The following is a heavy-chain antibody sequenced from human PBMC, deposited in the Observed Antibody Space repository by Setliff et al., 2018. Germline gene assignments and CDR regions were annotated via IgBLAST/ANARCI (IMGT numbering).Heavy chain of an antibody. J-gene: IGHJ4*02. D-gene: IGHD3-10*01. Sequence: ASVKVSCKASGYSFIDYYIHWVRQAPGQGPEWMGRVNPKNGGILYSQKFEGRVSMTGDRTISTVYMDLRSLTFDDTAIYYCAREIRNMCYFDSWGQGTLVTVSS. CDR3: AREIRNMCYFDS. V-gene: IGHV1-2*06. CDR1: GYSFIDYY. CDR2: VNPKNGGI.